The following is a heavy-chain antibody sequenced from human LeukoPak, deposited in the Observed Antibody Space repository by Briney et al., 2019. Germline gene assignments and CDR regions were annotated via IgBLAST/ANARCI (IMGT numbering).Heavy chain of an antibody. CDR1: GGSISSGDYY. J-gene: IGHJ4*02. CDR2: IYYSGST. CDR3: ARVRRDGYNSPDY. V-gene: IGHV4-30-4*01. D-gene: IGHD5-24*01. Sequence: SQTLSLTCTVSGGSISSGDYYWSWIRQPPGKGLEWIGCIYYSGSTYYNPSLKSRVTISVDTSKNQFSLKLSFVTAADTAVYYCARVRRDGYNSPDYWGQGTLVTVSS.